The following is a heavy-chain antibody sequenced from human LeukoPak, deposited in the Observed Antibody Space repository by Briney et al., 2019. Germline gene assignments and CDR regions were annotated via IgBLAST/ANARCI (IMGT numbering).Heavy chain of an antibody. CDR3: ASSNAIPKYYFDY. V-gene: IGHV4-61*02. Sequence: SGTLSLTCTVSGGSISSGSYYWSWIRQPAGKGLEWIGRIYTSGSTNYNPSLKSRVTISVDTSKNQFSLKLSSVTAADTAVYYCASSNAIPKYYFDYWGQGTLVTVSS. CDR2: IYTSGST. J-gene: IGHJ4*02. CDR1: GGSISSGSYY. D-gene: IGHD2-8*01.